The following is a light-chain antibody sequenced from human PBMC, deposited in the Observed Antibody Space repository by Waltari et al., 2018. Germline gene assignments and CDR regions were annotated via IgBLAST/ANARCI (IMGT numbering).Light chain of an antibody. CDR2: DAS. J-gene: IGKJ4*01. CDR3: QQFNSFPLT. CDR1: QDISSA. V-gene: IGKV1-13*02. Sequence: AIQLTQSPSSLSASVGDKVTITCRASQDISSALAWYQLRPGKAPKFLIYDASILESGVPSRFRGSGSGPDFTLTISSLQPDDFGTYFCQQFNSFPLTFGGGTKVEMK.